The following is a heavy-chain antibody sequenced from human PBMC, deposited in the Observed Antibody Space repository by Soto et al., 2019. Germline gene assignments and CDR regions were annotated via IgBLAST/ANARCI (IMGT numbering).Heavy chain of an antibody. Sequence: QLVESGGDLVQPGRYLRLSCAASGFKFEDYAMHWVRQAPGKGLEWVSSISWGSGSIGYADSVRGRFAISRDNAKKSLYLQMNSLRTEDTALYYCARSRATVTPLDYWGQGTLVTVSS. CDR2: ISWGSGSI. V-gene: IGHV3-9*01. D-gene: IGHD4-17*01. J-gene: IGHJ4*02. CDR3: ARSRATVTPLDY. CDR1: GFKFEDYA.